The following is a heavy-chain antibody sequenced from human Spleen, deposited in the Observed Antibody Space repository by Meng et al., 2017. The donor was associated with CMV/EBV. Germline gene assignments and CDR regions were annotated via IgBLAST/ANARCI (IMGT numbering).Heavy chain of an antibody. CDR1: GYTCTGYY. CDR3: ARGYCSGASCYIDD. J-gene: IGHJ4*02. V-gene: IGHV1-2*02. Sequence: KASGYTCTGYYMNWGRQAPGQGLEWMGWVNANSGAKDYAQKFQGRVTMTRDTSISTAYMELSRLRSDDTAVYYCARGYCSGASCYIDDWGQGTLVTVSS. CDR2: VNANSGAK. D-gene: IGHD2-2*02.